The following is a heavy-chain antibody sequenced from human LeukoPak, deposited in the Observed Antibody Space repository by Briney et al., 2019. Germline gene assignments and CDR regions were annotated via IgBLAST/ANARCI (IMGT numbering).Heavy chain of an antibody. Sequence: PSETLSLTCTVSADSITMYYWTWIRQPPGKGLEWIGYVDHTGSTNFNPSLNGRVSISRDTSKNLFSLRLRSVTAADTAVYFCARGRVSSSTWYSTYYYYFYMDVWGKGTTVTVSS. CDR2: VDHTGST. CDR1: ADSITMYY. CDR3: ARGRVSSSTWYSTYYYYFYMDV. J-gene: IGHJ6*03. D-gene: IGHD1-1*01. V-gene: IGHV4-59*01.